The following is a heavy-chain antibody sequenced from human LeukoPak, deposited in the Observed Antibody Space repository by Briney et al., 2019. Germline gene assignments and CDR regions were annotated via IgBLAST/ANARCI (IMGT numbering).Heavy chain of an antibody. CDR3: ATSGWYLLPGVY. CDR2: IYHSGST. CDR1: GGSISSSNW. D-gene: IGHD6-19*01. J-gene: IGHJ4*02. Sequence: PSETLSLTCAVSGGSISSSNWWSWVRQPPGKGLEWIGEIYHSGSTYYNPSLKSRVTISVDTSENQFSLKLSSVTAADTAVYYCATSGWYLLPGVYWGQGTLVTVSS. V-gene: IGHV4-4*02.